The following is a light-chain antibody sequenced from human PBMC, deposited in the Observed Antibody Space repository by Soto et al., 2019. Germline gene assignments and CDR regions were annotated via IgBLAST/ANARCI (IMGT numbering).Light chain of an antibody. J-gene: IGKJ2*01. V-gene: IGKV3-15*01. CDR3: QQYNNWPNT. CDR2: GAS. CDR1: QSVRSN. Sequence: EIVMTQSPATLSVSPGERATLSCRASQSVRSNLAWYQQKPGQAPRLLIYGASSRATGIPVRFSGSGSGTEVTLTISSLQSEDFAVYYCQQYNNWPNTFGQGTKLEIK.